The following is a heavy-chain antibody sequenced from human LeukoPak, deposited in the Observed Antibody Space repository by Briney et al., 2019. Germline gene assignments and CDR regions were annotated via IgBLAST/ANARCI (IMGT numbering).Heavy chain of an antibody. CDR2: IYYSGST. Sequence: PSETLSLTCTVSGGSISSSSYSWGWIRQPPGKGLEWIGSIYYSGSTYYNPSLKSRVTISVGTSKNQFSLKLSSVTAADTAVYYCARSFRGVVGATMYYFDYWGQGTLVTVSS. V-gene: IGHV4-39*07. D-gene: IGHD1-26*01. CDR1: GGSISSSSYS. J-gene: IGHJ4*02. CDR3: ARSFRGVVGATMYYFDY.